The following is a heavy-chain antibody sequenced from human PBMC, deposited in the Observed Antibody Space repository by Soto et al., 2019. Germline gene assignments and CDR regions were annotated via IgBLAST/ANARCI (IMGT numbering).Heavy chain of an antibody. V-gene: IGHV2-70*01. CDR3: ALFQSYDFWSVYLGNYFDY. Sequence: SGPTLVNHTQTLTLTCNFSGFSLSTTGMCVSWIRQPPGKALEWLALIDWDDDKYYSTSLKTRLTISKDTAKNQVVLTMTNMESVDTDTYYCALFQSYDFWSVYLGNYFDYWGQGTLVTVSS. J-gene: IGHJ4*02. CDR2: IDWDDDK. CDR1: GFSLSTTGMC. D-gene: IGHD3-3*01.